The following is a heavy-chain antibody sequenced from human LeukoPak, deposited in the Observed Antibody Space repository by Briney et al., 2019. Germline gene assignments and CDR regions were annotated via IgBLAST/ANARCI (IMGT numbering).Heavy chain of an antibody. CDR1: GFSFISYT. CDR3: AKIVAGLDY. V-gene: IGHV3-21*04. D-gene: IGHD2-15*01. CDR2: MSSSGSYI. J-gene: IGHJ4*02. Sequence: PGGSLRLSRAVSGFSFISYTMNWVRQAPGKGLEWVSSMSSSGSYIYYADSIKGRFTISRDNAKNSLYLQMNSLRAEDTAVYYCAKIVAGLDYWGQGTLVTVSS.